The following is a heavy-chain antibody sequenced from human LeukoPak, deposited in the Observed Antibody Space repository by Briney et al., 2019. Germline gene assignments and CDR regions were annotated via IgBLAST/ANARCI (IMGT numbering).Heavy chain of an antibody. CDR2: IYSGDNK. Sequence: GGSLRLSCAASGFTFSSYAMSWVRQAPGKGLEWVSVIYSGDNKYYADSVKGRFTISRDISKNTLYPQMNSLRAEDTAVYYCAVVDSSGWYCHDYWGQGTLVTVSS. CDR3: AVVDSSGWYCHDY. CDR1: GFTFSSYA. V-gene: IGHV3-66*01. D-gene: IGHD6-19*01. J-gene: IGHJ4*02.